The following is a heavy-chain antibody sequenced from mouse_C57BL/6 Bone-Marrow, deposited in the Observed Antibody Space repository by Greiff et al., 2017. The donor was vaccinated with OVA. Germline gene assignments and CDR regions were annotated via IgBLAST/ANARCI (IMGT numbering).Heavy chain of an antibody. V-gene: IGHV1-64*01. CDR1: GYTFTSYW. J-gene: IGHJ3*01. CDR3: ARNWEAKFAY. D-gene: IGHD3-2*02. Sequence: QVQLQQPGAELVKPGASVKLSCKASGYTFTSYWMHWVKQRPGQGLEWIGMIHPNSGSTNYNEKFKSKATLTVDKSSSTAYMQLSILTSEDSAVYYCARNWEAKFAYGGQGTLVTVSA. CDR2: IHPNSGST.